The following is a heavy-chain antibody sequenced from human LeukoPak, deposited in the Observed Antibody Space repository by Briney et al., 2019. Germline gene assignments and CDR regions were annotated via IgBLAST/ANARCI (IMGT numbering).Heavy chain of an antibody. CDR2: IYHSGST. Sequence: SETLSLTCAVSGYSISSGYYWGWIRQPPGKGVEWIGSIYHSGSTYYNPSLKSRVTISVDTSKNQFSLKLSSVTAADTAVYYCARAHSSGWTFDYWGQGTLVTVSS. D-gene: IGHD6-19*01. J-gene: IGHJ4*02. CDR3: ARAHSSGWTFDY. V-gene: IGHV4-38-2*01. CDR1: GYSISSGYY.